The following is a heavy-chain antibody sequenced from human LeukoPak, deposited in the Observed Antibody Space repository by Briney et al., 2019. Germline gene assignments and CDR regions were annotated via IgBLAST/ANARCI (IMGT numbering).Heavy chain of an antibody. CDR1: GGSFSGYY. D-gene: IGHD5-12*01. J-gene: IGHJ4*02. CDR3: ARRRLRRTLDY. Sequence: SETLSLTCAVSGGSFSGYYWSWIRQPPGKGLEWIGEINHSGSTNYNPSLKSRVTISVDTSKNQFSLKLSSVTAADTAVYYCARRRLRRTLDYWGQGTLVTVSS. CDR2: INHSGST. V-gene: IGHV4-34*01.